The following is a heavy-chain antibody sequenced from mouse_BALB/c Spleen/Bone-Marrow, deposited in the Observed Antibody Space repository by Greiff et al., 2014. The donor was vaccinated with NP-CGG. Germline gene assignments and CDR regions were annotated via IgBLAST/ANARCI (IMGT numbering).Heavy chain of an antibody. CDR2: IDTSDSYT. J-gene: IGHJ4*01. CDR3: ARGGHDFSFDY. V-gene: IGHV1-69*01. D-gene: IGHD2-4*01. CDR1: GYTFTDKW. Sequence: QVQLKESGAELGMPGASVKMSCKASGYTFTDKWVYWVKQRPGQGLEWIGAIDTSDSYTNFNQKFMGKASLTVDASSSTAYMQVSSLTSDDSAVYYCARGGHDFSFDYWGQGTSVTVSS.